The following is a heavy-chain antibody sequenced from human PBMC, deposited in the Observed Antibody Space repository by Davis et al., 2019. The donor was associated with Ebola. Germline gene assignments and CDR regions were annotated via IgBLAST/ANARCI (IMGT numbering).Heavy chain of an antibody. CDR3: ARGTDGYNPGGYFDS. CDR2: IFPGDSDT. V-gene: IGHV5-51*01. CDR1: GYTFTTYW. J-gene: IGHJ4*02. D-gene: IGHD5-24*01. Sequence: GESLKISCTVSGYTFTTYWIVWVRQMPGKGLECMGIIFPGDSDTRYSPSFQGQVTISADKSITAAYLQWSSLKASDTAMYYCARGTDGYNPGGYFDSWGQGTLVTVSS.